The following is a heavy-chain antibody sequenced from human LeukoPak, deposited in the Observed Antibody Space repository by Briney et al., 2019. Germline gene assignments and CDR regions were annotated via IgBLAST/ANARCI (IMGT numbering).Heavy chain of an antibody. V-gene: IGHV2-5*02. J-gene: IGHJ4*02. CDR1: GFSLSTSGVG. CDR3: AHRQAGLAAAGTYYFDY. CDR2: IYWDDDK. Sequence: SGPTLVNHTQTLTLTCTFSGFSLSTSGVGVGWIRQPPGKALEWLALIYWDDDKRYSPSLKSRLTITKDTSKNQVVLTMTNMDPVDTATYYCAHRQAGLAAAGTYYFDYWGQGTLVTVSS. D-gene: IGHD6-13*01.